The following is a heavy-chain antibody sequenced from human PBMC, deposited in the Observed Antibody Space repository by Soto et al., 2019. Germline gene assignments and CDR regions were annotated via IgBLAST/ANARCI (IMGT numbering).Heavy chain of an antibody. CDR3: ASLSGSTETFDY. V-gene: IGHV4-30-2*01. J-gene: IGHJ4*02. CDR1: GGSIRSGGYS. Sequence: LTLTCAVSGGSIRSGGYSWSWIRQPPGKGLEWIGYIYHSGSTYYNPSLKSRVTISVDRSKNQFSLKLSSVTAADTAVYYCASLSGSTETFDYWGQGTLVTVSS. D-gene: IGHD1-26*01. CDR2: IYHSGST.